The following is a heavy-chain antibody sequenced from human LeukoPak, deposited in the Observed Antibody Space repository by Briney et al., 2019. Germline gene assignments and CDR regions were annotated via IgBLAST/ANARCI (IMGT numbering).Heavy chain of an antibody. D-gene: IGHD5-18*01. CDR3: ARGQRWRYSYGPRYFDY. Sequence: PSETLSLTCTVSGGSISSSSYYWGWIRQPPGKGLEWIGSIYYSGSTYYNPSLKSRVTISVDTSKNQFSLKLSSVTAADTAVYYCARGQRWRYSYGPRYFDYWGQGTLVTVSS. V-gene: IGHV4-39*07. CDR1: GGSISSSSYY. CDR2: IYYSGST. J-gene: IGHJ4*02.